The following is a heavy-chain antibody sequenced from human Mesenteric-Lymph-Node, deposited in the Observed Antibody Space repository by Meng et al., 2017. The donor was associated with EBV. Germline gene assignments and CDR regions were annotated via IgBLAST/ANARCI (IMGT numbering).Heavy chain of an antibody. CDR3: SRASWRFFDY. CDR1: LDSVSNTNVA. V-gene: IGHV6-1*01. Sequence: LLHPSPVLANPSPTHSPPCAISLDSVSNTNVAWSWITRSPPRGLGWLGRTYYTTKWDNEYAQSVKGRITINPDTSKSEFSLQLNSVTPDDTAVYYCSRASWRFFDYWGQGTLVTVSS. CDR2: TYYTTKWDN. J-gene: IGHJ4*02.